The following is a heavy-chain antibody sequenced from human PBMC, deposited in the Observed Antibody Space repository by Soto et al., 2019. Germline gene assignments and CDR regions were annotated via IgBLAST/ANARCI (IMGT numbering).Heavy chain of an antibody. CDR2: IYYSGST. J-gene: IGHJ3*02. Sequence: SETLSLTCTVSGGSISSGGYYWSWIRQRPGKGLEWIGYIYYSGSTYYNPSLKSRVTISVDTSKNQFSLKLSSVTAADTAVYYCARAQANYYHSSGYYYVGAFDIWGQGTMVTVSS. CDR1: GGSISSGGYY. D-gene: IGHD3-22*01. V-gene: IGHV4-31*03. CDR3: ARAQANYYHSSGYYYVGAFDI.